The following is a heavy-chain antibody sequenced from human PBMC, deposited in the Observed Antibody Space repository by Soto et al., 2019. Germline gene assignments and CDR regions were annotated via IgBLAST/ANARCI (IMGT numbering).Heavy chain of an antibody. J-gene: IGHJ6*02. Sequence: KSSETLSLPCAVSGGSFSAYYWTWIRQPPGRGLEWIGEIDHSGSTNYNPSLEGRVTMSIDTAKNRFSLNVTSVTAADTAVYYCVRGLRYSGMDVWGQGTTVTVS. D-gene: IGHD2-15*01. CDR3: VRGLRYSGMDV. CDR1: GGSFSAYY. V-gene: IGHV4-34*01. CDR2: IDHSGST.